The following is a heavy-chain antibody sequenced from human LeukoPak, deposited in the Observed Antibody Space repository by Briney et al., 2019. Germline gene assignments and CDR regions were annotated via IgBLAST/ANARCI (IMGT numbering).Heavy chain of an antibody. D-gene: IGHD3-16*01. CDR1: GYTFTTHA. CDR3: ARVSMGEPGDSFDI. CDR2: ISAYNGNT. V-gene: IGHV1-18*01. Sequence: ASVKVSCKASGYTFTTHAMNWVRQAPGQGLEWMGWISAYNGNTNYAQKLQGRVTMTTDTSTSTAYMELRSLRSDDTAVYYCARVSMGEPGDSFDIWGQGTMVTVSS. J-gene: IGHJ3*02.